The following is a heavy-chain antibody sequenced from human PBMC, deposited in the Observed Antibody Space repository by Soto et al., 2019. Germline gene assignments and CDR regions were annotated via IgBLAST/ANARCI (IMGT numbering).Heavy chain of an antibody. CDR1: GFTFSDYG. Sequence: QVNLVESGGGVVQPGRSLRLSCAASGFTFSDYGMHWVRQAPGKGLEWVAAISHDGSNKFYGDSVKGRFTISRDNSKNTLLLQTVSLRDEDTAVYFCAKEARSRAVTATRVYGMDVWGQGTTVAVSS. J-gene: IGHJ6*02. D-gene: IGHD4-17*01. V-gene: IGHV3-30*18. CDR3: AKEARSRAVTATRVYGMDV. CDR2: ISHDGSNK.